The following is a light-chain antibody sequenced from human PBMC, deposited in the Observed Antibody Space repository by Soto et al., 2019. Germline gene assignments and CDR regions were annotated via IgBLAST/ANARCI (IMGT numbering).Light chain of an antibody. CDR2: GAS. CDR3: QQYSKWPLT. V-gene: IGKV3-15*01. Sequence: EIVMTQSPATLSVSPGARVTLSCRASQSVSSYLSWYQQKPGQAPRLLIYGASTGATGIPARFSGSGSGTEFIVTISSLQSEDFAVYYCQQYSKWPLTFGGGTKVEIK. CDR1: QSVSSY. J-gene: IGKJ4*01.